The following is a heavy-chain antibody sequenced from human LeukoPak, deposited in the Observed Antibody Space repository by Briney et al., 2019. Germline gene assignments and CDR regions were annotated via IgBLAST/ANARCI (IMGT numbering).Heavy chain of an antibody. CDR1: GFAFRNYG. D-gene: IGHD3-10*01. J-gene: IGHJ4*02. Sequence: GGSLRLSCVASGFAFRNYGMHWVRQAPGKGLEWVAVISYDGINTHYADSVKGRFTISKDNSKNTLYLQLNTLRPEDTAVYYCANDDARGFGEPSPYDYWGQGTRVIVSS. V-gene: IGHV3-30*18. CDR3: ANDDARGFGEPSPYDY. CDR2: ISYDGINT.